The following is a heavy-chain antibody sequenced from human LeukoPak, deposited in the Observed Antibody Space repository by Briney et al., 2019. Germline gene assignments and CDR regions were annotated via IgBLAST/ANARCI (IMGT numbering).Heavy chain of an antibody. V-gene: IGHV1-69*04. CDR2: IIPILGVA. Sequence: SVKVSCKASGGTFSSYGISWVRQAPGQGLEWMGRIIPILGVANYAQRFQGRVTITADRSATTAYMELSSLRSEDTAVYYCARGQEMATNWLDPWGQGTLVTVSS. CDR3: ARGQEMATNWLDP. D-gene: IGHD5-24*01. J-gene: IGHJ5*02. CDR1: GGTFSSYG.